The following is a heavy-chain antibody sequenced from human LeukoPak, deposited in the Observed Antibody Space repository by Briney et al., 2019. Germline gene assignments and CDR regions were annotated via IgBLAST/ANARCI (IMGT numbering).Heavy chain of an antibody. CDR2: IYYSRST. CDR1: GGSISSYY. V-gene: IGHV4-59*08. D-gene: IGHD4-17*01. CDR3: ARHEPRVTTASFDI. J-gene: IGHJ3*02. Sequence: PSETLSLTCTVSGGSISSYYWSWIRQPPGKGLEWIGYIYYSRSTNYNPSLKSRVTISVDTSKNQFSLKLSSVTAADTAVYYCARHEPRVTTASFDIWGQGTMVTVSS.